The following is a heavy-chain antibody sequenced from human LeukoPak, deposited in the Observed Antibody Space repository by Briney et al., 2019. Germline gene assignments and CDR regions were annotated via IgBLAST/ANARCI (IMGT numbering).Heavy chain of an antibody. J-gene: IGHJ4*02. CDR2: ISSSGSYI. CDR1: GFTVSSNY. V-gene: IGHV3-21*01. Sequence: GGSLRLSCAASGFTVSSNYMNWVRQAPGKGLEWVSSISSSGSYIYYADSVKGRFTISRDNAKNSLYLQMNSLRAEDTAVYYCAREDYGDSVFYYWGQGTLVTVSS. D-gene: IGHD4-17*01. CDR3: AREDYGDSVFYY.